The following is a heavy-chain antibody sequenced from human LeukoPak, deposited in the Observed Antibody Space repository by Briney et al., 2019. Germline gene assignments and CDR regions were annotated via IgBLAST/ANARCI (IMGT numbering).Heavy chain of an antibody. CDR3: ARVGGYNYRYFDY. CDR2: IYYSGST. V-gene: IGHV4-30-4*01. D-gene: IGHD5-24*01. J-gene: IGHJ4*02. Sequence: SETLSLTCAVSGGSILSTNWWSWVRQPPGKGLEWIGYIYYSGSTYYNPSLKSRVTISVDTSKNQFSLKLSSVTAADTAVYYCARVGGYNYRYFDYWGQGTLVTVSS. CDR1: GGSILSTNW.